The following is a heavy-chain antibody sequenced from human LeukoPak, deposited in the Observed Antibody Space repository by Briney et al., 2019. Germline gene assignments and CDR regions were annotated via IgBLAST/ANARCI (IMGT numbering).Heavy chain of an antibody. CDR1: GYTFTSYY. J-gene: IGHJ4*02. CDR3: ARDEVVVAAAGSTGSDY. V-gene: IGHV1-46*01. D-gene: IGHD6-13*01. Sequence: ASVKVSCKASGYTFTSYYIHWVRQAPGQGLEWMGIINPSAGSTTFAQDFQGRVTMTRDMSTSTVYMELSSLRSEDTAVYYCARDEVVVAAAGSTGSDYWGQGTLVTVSS. CDR2: INPSAGST.